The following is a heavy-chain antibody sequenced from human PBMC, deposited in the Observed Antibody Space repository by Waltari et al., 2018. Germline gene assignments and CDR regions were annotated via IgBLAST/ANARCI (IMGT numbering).Heavy chain of an antibody. J-gene: IGHJ3*02. CDR1: GYSISSGYY. CDR3: ARGAVAVKMAFDI. CDR2: IYHSGSN. D-gene: IGHD6-19*01. V-gene: IGHV4-38-2*01. Sequence: QVQLQESGPGLVKPSETLSLTCAVSGYSISSGYYWGWIRQPPGKGLEWIGSIYHSGSNYYNPSLKSRVTISVDTAKNQFSLKLSSVTAADTAVYYCARGAVAVKMAFDIWGQGTMVTVSS.